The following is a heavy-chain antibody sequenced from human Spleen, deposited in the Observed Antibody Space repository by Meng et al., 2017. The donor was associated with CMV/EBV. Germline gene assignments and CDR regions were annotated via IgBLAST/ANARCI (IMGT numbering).Heavy chain of an antibody. Sequence: ASVKVSCKASGYTFTGYYMHWVRQAPGQGLEWMAWIHYDTGETYYAQTFHGRVTVTRDTSITTVYMELSSLRPDDTATYYCARDDNWGPDYWGQGTLVTVSS. CDR3: ARDDNWGPDY. D-gene: IGHD7-27*01. CDR1: GYTFTGYY. V-gene: IGHV1-2*02. CDR2: IHYDTGET. J-gene: IGHJ4*02.